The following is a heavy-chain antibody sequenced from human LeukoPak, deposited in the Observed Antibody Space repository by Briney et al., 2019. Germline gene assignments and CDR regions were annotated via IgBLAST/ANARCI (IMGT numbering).Heavy chain of an antibody. V-gene: IGHV7-4-1*02. J-gene: IGHJ3*02. Sequence: GASVKVSCKASGYTFTSYAMNWVRQAPGQGLEWMGWINTNTGNPTYAQGFTGRFVFSLDTSVSTAYLQISSLKAEDTAVYYCASTGPRAGGYSYGYRAFDIWGQGTMVTVSS. CDR2: INTNTGNP. CDR1: GYTFTSYA. CDR3: ASTGPRAGGYSYGYRAFDI. D-gene: IGHD5-18*01.